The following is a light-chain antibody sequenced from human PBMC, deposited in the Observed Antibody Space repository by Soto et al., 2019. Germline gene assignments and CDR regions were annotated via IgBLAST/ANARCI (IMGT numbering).Light chain of an antibody. V-gene: IGKV1-5*01. J-gene: IGKJ5*01. CDR1: QSISSW. Sequence: EIQITQSHSNLSEYVGDRVKINSRASQSISSWLAWYQQKPGKAPKLLIYDASSLESGVPSRFSGSGSGTDFTLTISSLQPEDFATYYCQQYDNLPLIFGQGTRLEIK. CDR2: DAS. CDR3: QQYDNLPLI.